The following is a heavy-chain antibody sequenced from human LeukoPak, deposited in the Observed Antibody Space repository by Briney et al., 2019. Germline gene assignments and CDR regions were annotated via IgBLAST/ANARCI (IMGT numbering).Heavy chain of an antibody. CDR2: ISGSGGST. V-gene: IGHV3-23*01. D-gene: IGHD5-18*01. CDR1: GFTFDDYG. J-gene: IGHJ4*02. CDR3: AKDQWEDTAMVTSDY. Sequence: GGSLRLSCAASGFTFDDYGMSWVRQAPGKGLEWVSAISGSGGSTYYADSVKGRFTISRDNSKNTLYLQMNSLRAEDTAVYYCAKDQWEDTAMVTSDYWGQGTLVTVSS.